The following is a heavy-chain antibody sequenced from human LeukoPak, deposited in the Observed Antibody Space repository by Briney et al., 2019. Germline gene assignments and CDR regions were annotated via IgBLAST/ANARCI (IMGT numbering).Heavy chain of an antibody. Sequence: SETLSLTCAVSGGSISSSNWWSWVRQPPGKGLEWIGEIDHSGSTNYNPSLKSRVTISIDKSKNQFSLKLSSVTAADTAVYYCARPVLLWFGEPDAFDIWGQGTMVTVSS. D-gene: IGHD3-10*01. CDR1: GGSISSSNW. CDR2: IDHSGST. J-gene: IGHJ3*02. CDR3: ARPVLLWFGEPDAFDI. V-gene: IGHV4-4*02.